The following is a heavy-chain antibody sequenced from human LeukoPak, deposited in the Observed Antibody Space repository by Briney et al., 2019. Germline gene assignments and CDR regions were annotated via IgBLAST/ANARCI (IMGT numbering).Heavy chain of an antibody. Sequence: GESLKVSCQASGYIFTSYWIGWVRQMPGKGLEWMGIIYPGDSDTRYSPSFQGQVTISADKSISTAYLQWSSLKASDTAMYYCARHVHGYIDYWGQGTLVTVSS. D-gene: IGHD5-12*01. CDR1: GYIFTSYW. V-gene: IGHV5-51*01. CDR2: IYPGDSDT. J-gene: IGHJ4*02. CDR3: ARHVHGYIDY.